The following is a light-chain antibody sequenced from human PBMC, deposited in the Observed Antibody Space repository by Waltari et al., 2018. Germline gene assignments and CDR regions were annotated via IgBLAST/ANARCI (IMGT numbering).Light chain of an antibody. J-gene: IGLJ2*01. CDR2: DVS. CDR3: SSQSSNDVVL. V-gene: IGLV2-14*01. Sequence: QSALTQPASVSGSPGQSVTIFCGGISNDVGGYNSFSWYQEHPGQAPRVIIYDVSDRPSGVSDRFSGSKSGNTASLTISGLQAEDEADYYCSSQSSNDVVLFGGGTKLTVL. CDR1: SNDVGGYNS.